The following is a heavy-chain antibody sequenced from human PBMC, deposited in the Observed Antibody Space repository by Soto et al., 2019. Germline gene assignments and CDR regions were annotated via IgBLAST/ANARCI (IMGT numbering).Heavy chain of an antibody. D-gene: IGHD3-10*01. CDR3: VRQGFGNLHGLVDV. CDR2: IDDGGST. Sequence: QVQLQESGPGLVNPSETLSLTCTVSGVSSGNYKWSWIRQSPGKGLEWIGYIDDGGSTSYNPSLNSRVTMSVDTSTRQFSLNLRSVTAADTAVYYCVRQGFGNLHGLVDVWGQGTTVTVSS. CDR1: GVSSGNYK. J-gene: IGHJ6*02. V-gene: IGHV4-59*08.